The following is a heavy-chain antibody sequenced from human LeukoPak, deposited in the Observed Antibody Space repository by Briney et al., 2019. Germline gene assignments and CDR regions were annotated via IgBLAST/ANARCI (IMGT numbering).Heavy chain of an antibody. Sequence: PSETLSLTCTVSGGSISSGDYYWSWIRQPPGKGLEWIGYIYYSGSTYYNPSLKSRVTISVDTSKNQFSLKLSSVTAADTAVYYCAREETTVTTGNWFDPWGQGTLVTVSS. V-gene: IGHV4-30-4*01. CDR1: GGSISSGDYY. CDR2: IYYSGST. D-gene: IGHD4-17*01. CDR3: AREETTVTTGNWFDP. J-gene: IGHJ5*02.